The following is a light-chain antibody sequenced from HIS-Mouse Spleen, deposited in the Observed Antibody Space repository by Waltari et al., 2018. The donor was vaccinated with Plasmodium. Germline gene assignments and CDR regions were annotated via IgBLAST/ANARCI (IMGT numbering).Light chain of an antibody. CDR2: EDS. J-gene: IGLJ3*02. CDR3: YSTDSSGNHRV. Sequence: SYELTQPPSASVSPGQTARITCPGDALPNKYAYWYQQKSGQAPVLVIYEDSKRPSGIPERFSGSSSGTMATLTISGAQVEDEADYYCYSTDSSGNHRVFGGGTKLTVL. CDR1: ALPNKY. V-gene: IGLV3-10*01.